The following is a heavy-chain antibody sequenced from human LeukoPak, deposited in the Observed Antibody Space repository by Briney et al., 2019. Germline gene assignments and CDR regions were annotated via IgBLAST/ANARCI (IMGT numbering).Heavy chain of an antibody. CDR3: ARGNFDWLLWEDY. V-gene: IGHV3-21*04. CDR2: ISSSTSYI. Sequence: GGSLRLSCAASGFTFSTYNMNWVRQAPGKGLEWVSSISSSTSYIYYADSVKGRFTMSRDNAKNSLYLQMNSLRAEDTAVYYCARGNFDWLLWEDYWGQGTLVTVSS. J-gene: IGHJ4*02. D-gene: IGHD3-9*01. CDR1: GFTFSTYN.